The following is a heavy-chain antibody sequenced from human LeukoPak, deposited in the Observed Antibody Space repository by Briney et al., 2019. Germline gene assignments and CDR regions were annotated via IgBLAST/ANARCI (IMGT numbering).Heavy chain of an antibody. Sequence: GGSLRLSCAASGFTFSDYYMSWIRQAPGKGLEWVSYISSSSSYTNYADSVKGRLTISRDNSKNTLYLQMNSLRAEDTAVYYCAKGNSGYDVWGQGTLVTVSS. D-gene: IGHD5-12*01. V-gene: IGHV3-11*05. CDR3: AKGNSGYDV. CDR2: ISSSSSYT. J-gene: IGHJ4*02. CDR1: GFTFSDYY.